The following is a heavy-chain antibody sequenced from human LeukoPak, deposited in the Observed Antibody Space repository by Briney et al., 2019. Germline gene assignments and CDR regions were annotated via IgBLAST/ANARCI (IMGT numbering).Heavy chain of an antibody. CDR3: AKSYLSTVTTFDY. CDR2: ISSSGSTI. Sequence: PGGSLRLSCAASGFTFSDYYMSWIRQAPGKGLEWVSYISSSGSTIYYADSVKGRFTISRDNAKNSLYLQMNSLRAEDTAVYYCAKSYLSTVTTFDYWGQGTLVTVSS. V-gene: IGHV3-11*01. CDR1: GFTFSDYY. D-gene: IGHD4-17*01. J-gene: IGHJ4*02.